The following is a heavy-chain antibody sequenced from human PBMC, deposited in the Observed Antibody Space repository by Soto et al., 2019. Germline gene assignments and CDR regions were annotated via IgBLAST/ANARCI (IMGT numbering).Heavy chain of an antibody. Sequence: GESLKISCKGSGYSFTNYWIVWVRQMPGKGLEWMGVVYPGDSDTKYNPSFQGQVTLSADKSINTAYLQWSSLRASDTAIYYCARALRGYCGGGSCYPFDYWGQGTPVTVS. CDR1: GYSFTNYW. CDR3: ARALRGYCGGGSCYPFDY. V-gene: IGHV5-51*01. J-gene: IGHJ4*02. D-gene: IGHD2-15*01. CDR2: VYPGDSDT.